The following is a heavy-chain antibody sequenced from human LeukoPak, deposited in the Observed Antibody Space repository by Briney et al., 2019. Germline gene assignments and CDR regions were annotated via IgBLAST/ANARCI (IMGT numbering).Heavy chain of an antibody. D-gene: IGHD3-10*01. V-gene: IGHV4-34*01. CDR2: INHSGST. CDR3: ARDLSPMVRGVPHYYYGMDV. J-gene: IGHJ6*02. CDR1: GGSFSGYY. Sequence: SETLSLTCAVYGGSFSGYYWSWIRQPPGKGLEWIGEINHSGSTNYNPSLKSRVTISVDTSKNQFSLKLSSVTAADTAVYYCARDLSPMVRGVPHYYYGMDVWGQGTTVTVSS.